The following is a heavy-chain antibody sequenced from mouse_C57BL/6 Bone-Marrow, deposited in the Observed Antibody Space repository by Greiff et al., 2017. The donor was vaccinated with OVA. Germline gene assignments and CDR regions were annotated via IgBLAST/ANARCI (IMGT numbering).Heavy chain of an antibody. V-gene: IGHV1-50*01. CDR2: IAPSDSYT. CDR3: ARPQVSIYYGSSYRYCEV. J-gene: IGHJ1*03. D-gene: IGHD1-1*01. Sequence: QVQLKQSGAELVKPGASVKLSCKASGYTFTSYSMQWVKQRPGQGLEWIGEIAPSDSYTNYHQKFPGKATLTADTSSSTAYMQLSSRTSEDAAVYYCARPQVSIYYGSSYRYCEVWGTGTTVTVSS. CDR1: GYTFTSYS.